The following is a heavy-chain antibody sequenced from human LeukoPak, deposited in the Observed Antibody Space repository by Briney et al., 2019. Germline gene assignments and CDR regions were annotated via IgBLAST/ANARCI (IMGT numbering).Heavy chain of an antibody. CDR2: ISSSGSTI. CDR1: GFTFSSYE. D-gene: IGHD3-22*01. CDR3: ARAYDTSGYSDLGY. V-gene: IGHV3-48*03. J-gene: IGHJ4*02. Sequence: GGSLRLSCAASGFTFSSYEMNWVRQAPGKGLEWVSHISSSGSTIYYADSVKGRFTISRDNAKNSLYLEMNSLRGEDTAVYYCARAYDTSGYSDLGYWGQGTLVTVSS.